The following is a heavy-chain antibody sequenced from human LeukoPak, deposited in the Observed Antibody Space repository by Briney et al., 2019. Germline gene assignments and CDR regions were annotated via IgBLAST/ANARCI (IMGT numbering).Heavy chain of an antibody. D-gene: IGHD2-8*01. J-gene: IGHJ4*02. Sequence: SETLSLTCTVSNYSIRSAYYWGWIRQPPGKELEWIGSIYHSGIVYYNPSLKSRVTISVDTSKNHFSLKLSSVTAADTAIYYCAVINGVGFYFDFWGQGTLVTVSS. CDR3: AVINGVGFYFDF. V-gene: IGHV4-38-2*02. CDR2: IYHSGIV. CDR1: NYSIRSAYY.